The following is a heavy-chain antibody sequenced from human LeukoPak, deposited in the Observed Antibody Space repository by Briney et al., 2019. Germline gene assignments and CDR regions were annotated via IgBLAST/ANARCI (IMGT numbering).Heavy chain of an antibody. CDR2: IKQGGSEK. D-gene: IGHD4-17*01. CDR3: ARGPNYGDRVDYRDA. J-gene: IGHJ5*02. CDR1: GFTFNSHW. Sequence: GGSLRLSCAASGFTFNSHWMTWVRQAPGKGLEWVASIKQGGSEKYYADSVKGRFTVSRDDAKNSLYFQMNSLSADDTAVYYCARGPNYGDRVDYRDACVQGTKVAVCS. V-gene: IGHV3-7*01.